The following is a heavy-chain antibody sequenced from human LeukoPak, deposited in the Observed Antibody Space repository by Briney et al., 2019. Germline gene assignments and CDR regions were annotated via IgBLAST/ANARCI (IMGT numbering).Heavy chain of an antibody. J-gene: IGHJ4*02. CDR1: GGSFSGYY. CDR3: ARLTGYSNYGRFDY. CDR2: INHSGST. Sequence: SETLSLTCAVYGGSFSGYYWSWIRQPPGKGLEWIGEINHSGSTNYNRSLKSRVTISLDTSKNQFSLKLSSVTAADTAVYYCARLTGYSNYGRFDYWGQGTLVTVSS. D-gene: IGHD4-11*01. V-gene: IGHV4-34*01.